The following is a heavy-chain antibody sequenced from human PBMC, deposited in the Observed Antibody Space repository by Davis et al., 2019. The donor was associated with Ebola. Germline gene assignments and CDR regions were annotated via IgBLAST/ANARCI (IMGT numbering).Heavy chain of an antibody. CDR3: ARDPPVSMGPDAFDV. Sequence: PGGSLRLSCLASGFTFGNYNMNWVRQTPGKGLEWVSYISTSGSTIYYADSVKGRFTISRDNAKNSLYLQMNSLRDEDTAVYYCARDPPVSMGPDAFDVWGRGTMVTVSS. CDR1: GFTFGNYN. J-gene: IGHJ3*01. V-gene: IGHV3-48*02. D-gene: IGHD2-8*01. CDR2: ISTSGSTI.